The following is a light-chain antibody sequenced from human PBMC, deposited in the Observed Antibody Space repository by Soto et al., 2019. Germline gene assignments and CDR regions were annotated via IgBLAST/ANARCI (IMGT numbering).Light chain of an antibody. CDR2: GAS. J-gene: IGKJ1*01. CDR1: QSVSNSY. Sequence: EIVLTQSPGTLSLSPGERATLSCRASQSVSNSYLAWYQQKPGQAPRLLIYGASSRATGIPDRFSGSGSGRDFTLTISRLEPEDFAVYYCQQYRSSPRTFGQGTKVEV. V-gene: IGKV3-20*01. CDR3: QQYRSSPRT.